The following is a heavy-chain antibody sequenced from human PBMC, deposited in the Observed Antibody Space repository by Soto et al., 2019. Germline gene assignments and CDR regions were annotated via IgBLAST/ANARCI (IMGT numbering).Heavy chain of an antibody. Sequence: GSLRLSCVASGFTFSSFEMNWVRQAPGKGLEWVSYISSGGNIIYYADSVKGRLTISRDNAKNSLYLQMKSLRVDDTAVYYCAGDLNPSYDPHRWGQATLVTVSS. V-gene: IGHV3-48*03. CDR2: ISSGGNII. J-gene: IGHJ4*02. CDR1: GFTFSSFE. CDR3: AGDLNPSYDPHR. D-gene: IGHD3-16*01.